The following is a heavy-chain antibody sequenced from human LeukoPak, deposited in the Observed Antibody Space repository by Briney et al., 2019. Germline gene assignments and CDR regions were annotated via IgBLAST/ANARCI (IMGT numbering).Heavy chain of an antibody. J-gene: IGHJ4*02. CDR1: GFTFSRHW. V-gene: IGHV3-7*01. CDR2: IKQGGSEK. CDR3: AKGPNYGARVDYSDF. Sequence: PGGSLRLSCAASGFTFSRHWMTWVRQAPGKGLEWMASIKQGGSEKHYADSVKGRFTVPRDDAKSSLYLQMNSLSADDTAVYYCAKGPNYGARVDYSDFWGQGTKVTVSS. D-gene: IGHD4-17*01.